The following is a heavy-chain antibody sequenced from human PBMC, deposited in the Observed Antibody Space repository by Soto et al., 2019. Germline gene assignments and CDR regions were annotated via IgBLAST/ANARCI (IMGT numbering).Heavy chain of an antibody. CDR1: GGSISGYY. J-gene: IGHJ6*02. V-gene: IGHV4-4*07. D-gene: IGHD3-16*01. CDR2: KHTSGTT. CDR3: ARGGEFYVLDV. Sequence: QVQLQESGPGLVKPSETLSLTCTVSGGSISGYYWTWIRQPAGKGLEWIGRKHTSGTTNYNPSLKSRVTMSIDTSTNPFSLNLSSVTAADTAVYYCARGGEFYVLDVWGQGTTVAVSS.